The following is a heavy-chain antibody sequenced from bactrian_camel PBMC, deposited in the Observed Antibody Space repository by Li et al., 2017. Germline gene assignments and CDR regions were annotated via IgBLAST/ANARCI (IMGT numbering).Heavy chain of an antibody. V-gene: IGHV3S55*01. CDR2: IDSTGSA. CDR1: DDTIGRYC. D-gene: IGHD6*01. CDR3: AADTGRDGGAWLNFPGWAEDSAY. J-gene: IGHJ4*01. Sequence: HVQLVESGGGSVQVGGSLRLSCVASDDTIGRYCMGWFRQIPDKEREGVAAIDSTGSANYADSVKGRFTISKDTAKNTLYLQMNSLKPEDTAMYYCAADTGRDGGAWLNFPGWAEDSAYWGQGTQVTVS.